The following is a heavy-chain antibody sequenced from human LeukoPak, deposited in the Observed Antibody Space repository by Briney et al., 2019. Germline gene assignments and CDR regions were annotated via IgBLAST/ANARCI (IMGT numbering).Heavy chain of an antibody. V-gene: IGHV1-18*01. CDR2: ISAYNGNT. CDR1: GYTFTSYG. CDR3: ARDTYYYDSSGYPAGDL. J-gene: IGHJ2*01. D-gene: IGHD3-22*01. Sequence: ASVKVSCKAPGYTFTSYGISWVRQAPGQGLEWMGWISAYNGNTNYAQKLQGRVTMTTDTSTSTAYMELRSLRSDDTAVYYCARDTYYYDSSGYPAGDLWGRGTLVTVSS.